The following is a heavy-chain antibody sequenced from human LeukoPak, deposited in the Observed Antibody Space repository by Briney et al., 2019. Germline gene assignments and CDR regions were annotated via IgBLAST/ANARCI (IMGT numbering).Heavy chain of an antibody. CDR3: ARMYSSSWYLDY. Sequence: SETLSLTCTVSGVSISNYYWSWIRQPPGKGLEWIGYIYYSGSTNYNPSLKSRVTISVDTSKNQFSLKLSSVTAADTAVYYCARMYSSSWYLDYWGQGTLVTVSS. CDR2: IYYSGST. J-gene: IGHJ4*02. V-gene: IGHV4-59*01. CDR1: GVSISNYY. D-gene: IGHD6-13*01.